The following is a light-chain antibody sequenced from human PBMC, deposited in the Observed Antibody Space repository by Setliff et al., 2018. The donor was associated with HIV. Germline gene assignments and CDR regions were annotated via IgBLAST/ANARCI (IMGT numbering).Light chain of an antibody. V-gene: IGLV1-44*01. Sequence: QSVLTQPPPASGTPGQRVTISCSGSSSNIGSNTVNWYQQVPGTAPKPLIYKNNQRPSGVPDRFSGSKSGTSASLAISGLLSEDEADYYCAAWDDSLSVFVFGTGTKVTVL. CDR1: SSNIGSNT. CDR3: AAWDDSLSVFV. J-gene: IGLJ1*01. CDR2: KNN.